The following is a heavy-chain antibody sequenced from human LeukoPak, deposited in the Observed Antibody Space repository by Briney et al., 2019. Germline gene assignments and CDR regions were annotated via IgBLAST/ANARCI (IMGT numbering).Heavy chain of an antibody. Sequence: GGSLRLSCAASGFTFSSYGMHWVRQAPGKGLEWVAVISYDGSNKYYADSVKGRFTISRDNSKNTVYLQMNSLAVEDTALYYCARGHGDYVPGNYLDYWGQGALVTVSS. CDR2: ISYDGSNK. D-gene: IGHD4-17*01. CDR3: ARGHGDYVPGNYLDY. V-gene: IGHV3-30*03. CDR1: GFTFSSYG. J-gene: IGHJ4*02.